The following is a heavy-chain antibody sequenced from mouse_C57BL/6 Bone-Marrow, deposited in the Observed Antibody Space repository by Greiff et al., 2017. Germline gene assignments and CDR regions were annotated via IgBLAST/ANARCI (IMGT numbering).Heavy chain of an antibody. CDR2: IDPENGDT. CDR1: GFNIKDDY. J-gene: IGHJ3*01. CDR3: TRIAY. Sequence: VQLQQSGAELVRPGASVQLSCTASGFNIKDDYMHWVKQRPEQGLEWIGWIDPENGDTEYASKFQGKAPITVDTASNTAYLQLSSLTSADTAVYYCTRIAYWGQGTLVTVAA. V-gene: IGHV14-4*01.